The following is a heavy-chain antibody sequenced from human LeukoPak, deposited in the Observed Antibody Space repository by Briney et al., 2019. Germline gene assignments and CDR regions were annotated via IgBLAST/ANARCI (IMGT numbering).Heavy chain of an antibody. J-gene: IGHJ4*02. D-gene: IGHD1-1*01. Sequence: GGSLRLSCAASGFTVSSNYMSWVRQAPGKGLDWVSVIYSGGRTYYADSVKGRFTVSRDNSKSLLFLQMESLRHDDTGIYYCAKGRRTGFVDYWGQGALVTVSS. CDR3: AKGRRTGFVDY. V-gene: IGHV3-53*05. CDR1: GFTVSSNY. CDR2: IYSGGRT.